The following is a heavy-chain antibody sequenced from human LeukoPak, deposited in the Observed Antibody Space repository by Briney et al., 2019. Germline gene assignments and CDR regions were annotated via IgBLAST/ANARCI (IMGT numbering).Heavy chain of an antibody. CDR3: ARDQHEYCSGGSCYATQTHPDYNWFDP. D-gene: IGHD2-15*01. J-gene: IGHJ5*02. V-gene: IGHV1-69*06. CDR1: GGTFPSYA. Sequence: ASVKVSSKASGGTFPSYAISWVRPAPGQGLEWMGGIIPIFGTANYAQKFPGRVTITADKSTSTAYMELSSLRSEDAAVYYCARDQHEYCSGGSCYATQTHPDYNWFDPWGQGTLVTVSS. CDR2: IIPIFGTA.